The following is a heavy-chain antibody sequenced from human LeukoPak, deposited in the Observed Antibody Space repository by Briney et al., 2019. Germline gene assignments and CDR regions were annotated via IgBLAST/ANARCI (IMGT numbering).Heavy chain of an antibody. J-gene: IGHJ4*02. Sequence: SETLSLTCTVSGGSISSYYWSWIRQPAGKGLEWIGRIYTSGSKNYNTSLKSGVTISVEKSKKQFSLKLSSVTAADTAVYYCARVTYYDYVWGSYRRNYFDYWGQGTLVTVSS. CDR2: IYTSGSK. V-gene: IGHV4-4*07. D-gene: IGHD3-16*02. CDR3: ARVTYYDYVWGSYRRNYFDY. CDR1: GGSISSYY.